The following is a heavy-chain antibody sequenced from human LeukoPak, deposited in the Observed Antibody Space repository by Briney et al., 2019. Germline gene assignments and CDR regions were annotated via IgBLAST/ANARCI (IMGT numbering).Heavy chain of an antibody. D-gene: IGHD3-16*01. Sequence: GASMKVSCKASGHSFNAYYIHWVRQAPGQGLQWMGRIDPNSGDTKYTQKFQGRVPMTRDTSISTAYMELSRLTSDDTAVYYCATFTAPRNAFDLWGQGTMVTVSS. J-gene: IGHJ3*01. CDR1: GHSFNAYY. CDR2: IDPNSGDT. V-gene: IGHV1-2*06. CDR3: ATFTAPRNAFDL.